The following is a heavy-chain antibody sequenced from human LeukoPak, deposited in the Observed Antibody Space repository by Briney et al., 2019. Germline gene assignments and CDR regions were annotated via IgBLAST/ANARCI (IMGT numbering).Heavy chain of an antibody. V-gene: IGHV3-9*01. CDR2: ISWNSGSI. J-gene: IGHJ6*02. CDR3: AKDIAPVSIVVVVAATHARYGMDV. CDR1: GFTFSSYR. D-gene: IGHD2-15*01. Sequence: GGSLRLSCVASGFTFSSYRMNWVRQAPGKGLEWVSGISWNSGSIGYADSVKGRFTISRDNAKNSLYLQMNSLRAEDTALYYCAKDIAPVSIVVVVAATHARYGMDVWGQGTTVTVSS.